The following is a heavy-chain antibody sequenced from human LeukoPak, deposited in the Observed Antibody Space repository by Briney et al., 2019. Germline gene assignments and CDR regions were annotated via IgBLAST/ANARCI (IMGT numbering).Heavy chain of an antibody. V-gene: IGHV1-2*02. CDR2: INPNSGGT. CDR1: GYTFTGYY. J-gene: IGHJ3*02. Sequence: ASVKVSCKASGYTFTGYYIHWVRQAPGQGLEWMGWINPNSGGTNYAQKFQGRVTMTRDTSISTAYMELSRLRSGDTAVYYCARDGHWLLYDAFDIWGQGTMVTVSS. D-gene: IGHD3-9*01. CDR3: ARDGHWLLYDAFDI.